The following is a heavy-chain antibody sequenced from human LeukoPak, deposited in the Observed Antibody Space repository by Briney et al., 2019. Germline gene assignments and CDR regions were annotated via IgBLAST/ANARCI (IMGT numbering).Heavy chain of an antibody. CDR3: ARGIVGAADYFDY. J-gene: IGHJ4*02. D-gene: IGHD1-26*01. CDR1: GFTFSSYS. Sequence: PGGSLRLSCEDSGFTFSSYSMNWVRQAPGKGLEWVSYISSSSSTIYYADSVKGRFTISRDNAKNSLYLQMNSLRAEDTAVYYCARGIVGAADYFDYWGQGTLVTVSS. V-gene: IGHV3-48*04. CDR2: ISSSSSTI.